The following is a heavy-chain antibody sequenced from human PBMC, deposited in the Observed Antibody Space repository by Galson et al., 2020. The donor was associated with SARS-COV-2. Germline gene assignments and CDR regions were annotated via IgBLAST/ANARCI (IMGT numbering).Heavy chain of an antibody. V-gene: IGHV1-18*04. CDR3: ARATLVFQKVMGDYYYAFYV. CDR2: IAVYNGNT. Sequence: ASVQVSCTASGYTFDNYGVGWVRQAPGQGLAWVGWIAVYNGNTDFAEKFQGRVKLTTDTSTKTASMELRSLRSDDTALYYCARATLVFQKVMGDYYYAFYVWGQGTTVTVAS. J-gene: IGHJ6*02. CDR1: GYTFDNYG. D-gene: IGHD1-26*01.